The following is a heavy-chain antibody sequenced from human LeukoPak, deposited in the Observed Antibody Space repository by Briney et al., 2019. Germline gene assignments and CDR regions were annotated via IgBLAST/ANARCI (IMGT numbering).Heavy chain of an antibody. Sequence: SETLSLTCAVYGGSFSGYYWSWIRQPPGKGLEWIGEINHSGSTNYNPSLKSRVTISVDTSKNQFSLKLSSVTAADTAVYYCASQSMANFDYWGQGTLVTVSS. V-gene: IGHV4-34*01. D-gene: IGHD2-8*01. CDR1: GGSFSGYY. J-gene: IGHJ4*02. CDR2: INHSGST. CDR3: ASQSMANFDY.